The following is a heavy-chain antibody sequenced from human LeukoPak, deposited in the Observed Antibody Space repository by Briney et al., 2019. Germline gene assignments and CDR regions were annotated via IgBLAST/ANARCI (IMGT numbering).Heavy chain of an antibody. CDR3: ADQDYGGNLGN. CDR2: IKSKTDGGTT. Sequence: GGSLRLSCAASGFTFSNAWMSWVRQAPGKGLEWVGRIKSKTDGGTTDYAAPVKGRFTISRDDSKNTLYLQMNSLRAEDTAVYYCADQDYGGNLGNWGQGTLVTVSS. CDR1: GFTFSNAW. J-gene: IGHJ4*02. D-gene: IGHD4-23*01. V-gene: IGHV3-15*01.